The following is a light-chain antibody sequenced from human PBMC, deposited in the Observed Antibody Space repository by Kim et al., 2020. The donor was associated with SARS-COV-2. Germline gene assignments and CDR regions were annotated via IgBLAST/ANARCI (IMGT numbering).Light chain of an antibody. J-gene: IGLJ3*02. CDR2: DDN. Sequence: AVTIYCPRSSGNIASDYVQWYQQRPGSAPITVVYDDNQTPSGVPDRFSGSVDSSSNSATLTISGLRTEDEADYYCQSFDGTNWVFGGGTQLTVL. CDR1: SGNIASDY. CDR3: QSFDGTNWV. V-gene: IGLV6-57*03.